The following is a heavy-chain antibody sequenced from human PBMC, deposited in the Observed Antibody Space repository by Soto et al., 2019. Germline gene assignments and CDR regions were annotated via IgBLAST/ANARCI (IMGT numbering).Heavy chain of an antibody. CDR3: ARENYGDYLNWFDP. Sequence: DVQLVESGGGLVQPGGSLRLSCAASGFTFSSYSMNWVRQAPGKGLEWVSYNSSSSSTIYYADSVKGRFTISRDNAKNSLYLQMNSLRDEDTAVYYCARENYGDYLNWFDPWGQGTLVTVSS. V-gene: IGHV3-48*02. CDR2: NSSSSSTI. CDR1: GFTFSSYS. J-gene: IGHJ5*02. D-gene: IGHD4-17*01.